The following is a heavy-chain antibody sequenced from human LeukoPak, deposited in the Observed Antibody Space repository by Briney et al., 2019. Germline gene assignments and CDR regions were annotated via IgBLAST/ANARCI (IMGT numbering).Heavy chain of an antibody. D-gene: IGHD6-19*01. CDR2: IYYSGST. CDR1: GGSISSYY. CDR3: ARGGHGYSSVWYNWFDP. Sequence: PSETLSLTCTVSGGSISSYYWSWIRQPPGKGLEWIGYIYYSGSTNYNPSLKSRVTISVDTSKNQFSLKLSSVTAADTAVYYCARGGHGYSSVWYNWFDPWGQATLVTVSS. J-gene: IGHJ5*02. V-gene: IGHV4-59*01.